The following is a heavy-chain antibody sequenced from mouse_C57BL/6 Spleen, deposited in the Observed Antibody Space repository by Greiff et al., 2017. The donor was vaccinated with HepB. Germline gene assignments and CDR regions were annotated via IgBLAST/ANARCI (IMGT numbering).Heavy chain of an antibody. Sequence: VQLQQPGAELVKPGASVKMSCKASGYTFTSYWITWVKQRPGQGLEWIGDIYPGSGSTNYNEKFKSKATLTVDTSSSTAYMQLSSLTSEDSAVYYCARVRDYDGRGYFDVWGTGTTVTVSS. J-gene: IGHJ1*03. CDR3: ARVRDYDGRGYFDV. CDR2: IYPGSGST. V-gene: IGHV1-55*01. D-gene: IGHD2-4*01. CDR1: GYTFTSYW.